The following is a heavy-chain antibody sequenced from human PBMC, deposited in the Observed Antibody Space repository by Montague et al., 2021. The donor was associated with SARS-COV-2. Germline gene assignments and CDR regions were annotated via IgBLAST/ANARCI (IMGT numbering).Heavy chain of an antibody. D-gene: IGHD3-3*01. V-gene: IGHV4-59*08. Sequence: SETLSLTCAVYGGSFSGYDWTWIRQSPGKGLEWIGYMSYSGSAYYSPSLQSRVAMSGDTSKNQFSLKVTSVTAADTAMYYCARQRSYYENGFDAWGQGTLVTVSS. CDR3: ARQRSYYENGFDA. CDR1: GGSFSGYD. CDR2: MSYSGSA. J-gene: IGHJ5*02.